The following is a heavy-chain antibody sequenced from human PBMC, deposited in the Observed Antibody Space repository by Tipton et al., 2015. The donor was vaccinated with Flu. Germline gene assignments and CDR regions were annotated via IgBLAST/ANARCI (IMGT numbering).Heavy chain of an antibody. V-gene: IGHV4-59*08. CDR1: GGSVTSYS. Sequence: TLSLTCTVSGGSVTSYSWSWIRQPPGKGLEWIGNTFHSGNTYLNPSLKSRVTISIDTSKNQFSLKLSSVTAADTAVYYCARRDYSNYVSEPKNWFDPWGQGALVTVSS. CDR3: ARRDYSNYVSEPKNWFDP. J-gene: IGHJ5*02. CDR2: TFHSGNT. D-gene: IGHD4-11*01.